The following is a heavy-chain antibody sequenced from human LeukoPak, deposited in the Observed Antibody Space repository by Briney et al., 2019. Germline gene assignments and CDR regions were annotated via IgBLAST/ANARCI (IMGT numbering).Heavy chain of an antibody. V-gene: IGHV4-59*12. CDR3: ARAGIDIVVVPAALD. CDR2: IYYSGST. Sequence: PSETLSLTCTVSGGSISSYYWSWIRQPPGKGLEWIGYIYYSGSTNYNPSLKSRVTISVDTSKNQFSLKLSSVTAADTAVYYCARAGIDIVVVPAALDWGQGTLVTVSS. D-gene: IGHD2-2*01. J-gene: IGHJ4*02. CDR1: GGSISSYY.